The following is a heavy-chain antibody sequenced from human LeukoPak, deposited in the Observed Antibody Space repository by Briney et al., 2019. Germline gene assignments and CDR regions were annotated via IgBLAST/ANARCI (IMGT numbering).Heavy chain of an antibody. Sequence: PGGSLRLSCAASGFTFSNAWMSWVRQALGKGLEWVGRIKSKTDGGTTDYAAPVKGRFTISRDDSKNTLYLQMNSLKTEDTAVYYCTTEEWLRGFDPWGQGTLVTVSS. CDR1: GFTFSNAW. CDR2: IKSKTDGGTT. V-gene: IGHV3-15*01. CDR3: TTEEWLRGFDP. J-gene: IGHJ5*02. D-gene: IGHD5-12*01.